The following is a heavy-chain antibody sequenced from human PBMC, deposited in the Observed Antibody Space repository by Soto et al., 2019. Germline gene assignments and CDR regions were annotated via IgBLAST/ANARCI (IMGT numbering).Heavy chain of an antibody. Sequence: QVQLQESGPGLVKPSQTLSLTCTVSGGSISSGGYYWSWIRQHPGKGLEWIGYIYYSGSTYYNPSLQSRVTISVDTTKNQFSLKLSSVTAADTAVYYCVRHVGGSDGPLDYWGQGTLVAVSS. CDR3: VRHVGGSDGPLDY. D-gene: IGHD1-26*01. CDR2: IYYSGST. CDR1: GGSISSGGYY. V-gene: IGHV4-31*03. J-gene: IGHJ4*02.